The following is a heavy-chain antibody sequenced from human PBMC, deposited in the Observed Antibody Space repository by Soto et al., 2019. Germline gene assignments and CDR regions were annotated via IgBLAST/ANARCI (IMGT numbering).Heavy chain of an antibody. J-gene: IGHJ5*02. D-gene: IGHD2-2*02. Sequence: SVKVSCKASGFTFTSSAVQWVRQARGQRLEWIGWIVVGSGNTNYAQKFQERVTITRDMSTSTAYMELSSLRSEDTAVYYCAAVPGSGYCSSTSCYKNPWGQGTLVTVSS. CDR1: GFTFTSSA. V-gene: IGHV1-58*01. CDR3: AAVPGSGYCSSTSCYKNP. CDR2: IVVGSGNT.